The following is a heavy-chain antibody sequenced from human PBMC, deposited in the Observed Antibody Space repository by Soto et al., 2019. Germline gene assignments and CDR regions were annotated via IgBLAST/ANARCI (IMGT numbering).Heavy chain of an antibody. Sequence: ASAKVSCKASGYTFTSYAMHWVRQAPGQRLEWMGWINAGNGNTKYSQKFQGRVTITRDTSASTAYMELSSLRSEDTAVYYCARGIVATISLLYYWGQGTLVTVSS. CDR1: GYTFTSYA. J-gene: IGHJ4*02. CDR2: INAGNGNT. D-gene: IGHD5-12*01. CDR3: ARGIVATISLLYY. V-gene: IGHV1-3*01.